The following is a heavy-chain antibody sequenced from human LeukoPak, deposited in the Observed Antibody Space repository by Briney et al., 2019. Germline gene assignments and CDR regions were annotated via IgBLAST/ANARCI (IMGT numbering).Heavy chain of an antibody. CDR2: INHSGST. CDR3: ARDRTVTTRNYYYYYGMDV. D-gene: IGHD4-4*01. V-gene: IGHV4-34*01. CDR1: GGSFSGYY. Sequence: SETLSLTCAVYGGSFSGYYWSWIRQPPGKGLEWIGEINHSGSTNYNPSLKSRVTISVDTSKNQLSLKLSSVTAADTAVYYCARDRTVTTRNYYYYYGMDVWGQGTTVTVSS. J-gene: IGHJ6*02.